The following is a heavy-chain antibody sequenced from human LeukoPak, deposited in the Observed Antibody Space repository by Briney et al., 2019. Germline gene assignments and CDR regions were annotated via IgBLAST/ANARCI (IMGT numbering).Heavy chain of an antibody. J-gene: IGHJ6*02. CDR3: APAQLRYFDWSDYGMDV. Sequence: GGSLRLSCAASGFTFSSYAMSWVRQAPGKGLEWVSAISGSGGSTYYADSVKGRFTISRDNSKNTLYLQMNSLRAEDTAVYYCAPAQLRYFDWSDYGMDVWGQGTTVTVSS. CDR2: ISGSGGST. D-gene: IGHD3-9*01. V-gene: IGHV3-23*01. CDR1: GFTFSSYA.